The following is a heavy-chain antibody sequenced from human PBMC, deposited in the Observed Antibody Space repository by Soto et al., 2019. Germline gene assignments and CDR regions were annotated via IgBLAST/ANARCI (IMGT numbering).Heavy chain of an antibody. V-gene: IGHV3-11*06. J-gene: IGHJ5*02. CDR2: IDFDSSPI. CDR1: GFTFSDYA. CDR3: ARGLGSSGFFL. Sequence: WGPKRIPCAGSGFTFSDYAITCVLQAPGKGLEWLSYIDFDSSPIKYADSVMGRFTVSRDNAKDSLYLQMNSLRPEVTATYYCARGLGSSGFFLWGPGTLVTVSS. D-gene: IGHD6-13*01.